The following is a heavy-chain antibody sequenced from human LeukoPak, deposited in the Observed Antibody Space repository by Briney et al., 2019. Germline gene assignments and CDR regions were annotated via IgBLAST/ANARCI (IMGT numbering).Heavy chain of an antibody. J-gene: IGHJ4*02. V-gene: IGHV3-21*01. CDR1: GFTFSSYS. Sequence: GGSLRLSCAASGFTFSSYSMNWVRQAPGKGLEWVSSISSSSYIYYADSVKGRFTISRDNAKNSLYLQMNSLRAEDTAVYYCARDSVGTTSPYYFDYWGQGTLVTVSS. D-gene: IGHD1-26*01. CDR3: ARDSVGTTSPYYFDY. CDR2: ISSSSYI.